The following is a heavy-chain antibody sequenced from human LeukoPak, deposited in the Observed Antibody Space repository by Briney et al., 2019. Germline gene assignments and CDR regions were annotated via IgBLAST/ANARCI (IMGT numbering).Heavy chain of an antibody. CDR1: GFTFSNFA. D-gene: IGHD1-26*01. Sequence: GGSLRLSCTASGFTFSNFAMSWIRQAPGKGLEWVSALNGDNTYYADSVKGRFTVSRDNSKNTLYLQMNSLTAEDTAVYYCVREATGYSFADYWGQGTLVSVSS. CDR2: LNGDNT. J-gene: IGHJ4*02. CDR3: VREATGYSFADY. V-gene: IGHV3-23*01.